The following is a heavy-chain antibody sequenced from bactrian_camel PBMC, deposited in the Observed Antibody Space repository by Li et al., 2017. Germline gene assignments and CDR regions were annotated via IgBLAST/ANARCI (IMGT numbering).Heavy chain of an antibody. V-gene: IGHV3S1*01. Sequence: VQLVESGGGSAQAGGSLRLSCATSRITYSNYCVAWFRQAPGKEREAVAAIRTAGGNGVRYYADSVKGRFTISHDYGKTTVYLEMSSLKSEDTALYYCATEWFYLPVEWGQGTQVTVS. J-gene: IGHJ4*01. CDR3: ATEWFYLPVE. D-gene: IGHD7*01. CDR2: IRTAGGNGVR. CDR1: RITYSNYC.